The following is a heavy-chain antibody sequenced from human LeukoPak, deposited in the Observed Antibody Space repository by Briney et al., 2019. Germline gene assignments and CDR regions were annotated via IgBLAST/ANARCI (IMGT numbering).Heavy chain of an antibody. CDR2: ISSGSSAI. CDR1: GFTFSDYS. Sequence: PGGSLRLSCAASGFTFSDYSMNWVRQAPGKGLEWVSYISSGSSAIYYADSVKGRFTISRDNAKNSLYLQMNSLRAEDTAVYYCASLRWLQRFDYWGQGTLVTVSS. D-gene: IGHD5-24*01. J-gene: IGHJ4*02. V-gene: IGHV3-48*01. CDR3: ASLRWLQRFDY.